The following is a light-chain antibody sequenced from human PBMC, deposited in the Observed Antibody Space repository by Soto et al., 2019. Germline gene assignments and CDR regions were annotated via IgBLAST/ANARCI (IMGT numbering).Light chain of an antibody. J-gene: IGLJ3*02. CDR3: CSFAGSATFV. CDR1: SSDIGGYNL. Sequence: QSVLTQPASVSGSPGQSITISCTGSSSDIGGYNLVSWYQQNSGKAPKLIIYEATKRPSGVSDRFSGSRSGNTASLTISALQPEDEADYSCCSFAGSATFVFGGGTQLTVL. V-gene: IGLV2-23*02. CDR2: EAT.